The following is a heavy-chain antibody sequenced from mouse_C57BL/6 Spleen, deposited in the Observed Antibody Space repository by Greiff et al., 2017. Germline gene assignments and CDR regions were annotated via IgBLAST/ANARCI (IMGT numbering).Heavy chain of an antibody. D-gene: IGHD1-1*01. V-gene: IGHV1-64*01. CDR2: IHPNSGST. CDR1: GYTFTSYW. CDR3: ARGHYGSSSYYFDY. Sequence: VQLQQPGAELVKPGASVKLSCKASGYTFTSYWMHWVKQRPGQGLEWIGMIHPNSGSTNYNEKFKSKATLTVDKSSSTAYMQLSSLTSEDSAVYYCARGHYGSSSYYFDYWGQGTTLTVSS. J-gene: IGHJ2*01.